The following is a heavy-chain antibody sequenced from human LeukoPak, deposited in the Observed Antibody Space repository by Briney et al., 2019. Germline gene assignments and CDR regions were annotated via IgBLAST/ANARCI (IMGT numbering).Heavy chain of an antibody. CDR3: ARTPLQPLRGYFDY. D-gene: IGHD5-18*01. J-gene: IGHJ4*02. CDR1: GFTFSDYY. V-gene: IGHV3-11*01. Sequence: GGSLRLSCAASGFTFSDYYMSWIRQAPGKGLEWVSYISSSGSTIYYADSVKGRFTISRDNAKNSLYLQMNSLRAEDTAVYYSARTPLQPLRGYFDYWGQGTLVTVSS. CDR2: ISSSGSTI.